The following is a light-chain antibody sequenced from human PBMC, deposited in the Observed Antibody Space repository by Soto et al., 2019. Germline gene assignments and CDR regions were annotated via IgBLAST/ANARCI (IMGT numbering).Light chain of an antibody. CDR3: CSYVDTDTWV. CDR2: GVS. Sequence: QSALTQPRSVSGSPGQSVTISGTGTNSDVGGYNYVSWYQQYPGKAPKLMISGVSERPSGVPDRFSGSKSGNTASLTISGLQAEDEADYYCCSYVDTDTWVFGGGTQLTVL. CDR1: NSDVGGYNY. V-gene: IGLV2-11*01. J-gene: IGLJ3*02.